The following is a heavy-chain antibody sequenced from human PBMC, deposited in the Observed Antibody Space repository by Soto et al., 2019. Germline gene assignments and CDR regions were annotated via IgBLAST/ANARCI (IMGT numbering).Heavy chain of an antibody. CDR3: ASATVVAATFDF. Sequence: EVQLVESGGGLVKPGGSLTLSCAASGFAFRSYNMNWVRQAPGKGLEWVASISSGSSNIYYADSLKGRFTNSRDNAKNSLFLQMDSLRAEDSAVYYCASATVVAATFDFWGQGTLVTVSS. J-gene: IGHJ4*02. CDR2: ISSGSSNI. CDR1: GFAFRSYN. V-gene: IGHV3-21*01. D-gene: IGHD2-15*01.